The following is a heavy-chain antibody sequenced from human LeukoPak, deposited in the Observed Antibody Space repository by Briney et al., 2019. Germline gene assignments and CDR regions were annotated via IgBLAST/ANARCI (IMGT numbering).Heavy chain of an antibody. V-gene: IGHV1-46*03. CDR3: ARDDLVGAFDY. CDR2: INSSGGST. J-gene: IGHJ4*02. CDR1: GYTFTSYY. Sequence: ASVKVSCKASGYTFTSYYMHWVRQAPGQGLEWMGIINSSGGSTSYAQKFQGRVTMTRDTSTSTVYMELSSLRSEDTAVYYCARDDLVGAFDYWGQGTLVTVSS. D-gene: IGHD1-26*01.